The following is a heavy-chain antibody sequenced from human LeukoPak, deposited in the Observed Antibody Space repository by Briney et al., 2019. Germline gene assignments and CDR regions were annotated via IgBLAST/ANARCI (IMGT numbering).Heavy chain of an antibody. J-gene: IGHJ6*02. CDR3: ARDKSYRYYYYGMDV. Sequence: GGSLRLSCAASGFIFSTYAMSWVRQAPGKGLEWVSGISGSGGTTNYADSVKGRFTISRDNAKNSLYLQMNSLRDEDTAVYYCARDKSYRYYYYGMDVWGQGTTVTVSS. CDR2: ISGSGGTT. CDR1: GFIFSTYA. V-gene: IGHV3-23*01. D-gene: IGHD1-26*01.